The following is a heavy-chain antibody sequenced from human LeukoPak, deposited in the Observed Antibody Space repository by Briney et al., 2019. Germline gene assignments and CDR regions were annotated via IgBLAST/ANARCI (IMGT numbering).Heavy chain of an antibody. Sequence: SETLSLTCTVSGGSISSYYWSWIRQPAGKGLEWIGRIQTSGSTNYNPSLKSRVTISVDKSKNQFSLELSSVTAADTAVYYCARRAYGSGSFNRYHFDYWGQGTLVAVSS. CDR1: GGSISSYY. J-gene: IGHJ4*02. D-gene: IGHD3-10*01. V-gene: IGHV4-4*07. CDR2: IQTSGST. CDR3: ARRAYGSGSFNRYHFDY.